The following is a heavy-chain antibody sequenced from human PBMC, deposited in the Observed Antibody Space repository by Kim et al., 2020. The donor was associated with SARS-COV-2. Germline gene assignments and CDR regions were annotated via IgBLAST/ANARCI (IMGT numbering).Heavy chain of an antibody. CDR2: ISYDGSNK. D-gene: IGHD3-10*01. CDR1: GFTFSSYG. CDR3: ARGRRAMVRGVIYSYYFDY. J-gene: IGHJ4*02. Sequence: GGSLRLSCAASGFTFSSYGMHWVRQAPGKGLEWVAVISYDGSNKYYADSVKGRFTISRDNSKNTLYLQMNSLRAEDTAVYYCARGRRAMVRGVIYSYYFDYWGQGTLVTVSS. V-gene: IGHV3-33*05.